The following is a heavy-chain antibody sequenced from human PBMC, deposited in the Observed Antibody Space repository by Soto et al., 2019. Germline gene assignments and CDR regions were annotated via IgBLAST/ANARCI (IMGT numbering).Heavy chain of an antibody. CDR2: IRSKPYDGTT. Sequence: RLSCTASGFTFGDYAMSWFRQAPGKGLEWVGFIRSKPYDGTTEYAASAKGRFTISRDDSKSIAYLQMNSLKTEDTAVYYCAKDLFSMVRGASYYSYGLDVWGLVSTVTGSS. J-gene: IGHJ6*02. CDR1: GFTFGDYA. V-gene: IGHV3-49*03. CDR3: AKDLFSMVRGASYYSYGLDV. D-gene: IGHD3-10*01.